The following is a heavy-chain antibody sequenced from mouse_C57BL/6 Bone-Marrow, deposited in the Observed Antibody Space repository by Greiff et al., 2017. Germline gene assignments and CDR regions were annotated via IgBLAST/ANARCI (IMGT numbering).Heavy chain of an antibody. CDR2: ISNLAYSI. Sequence: EVQLQESGGGLVQPGGSLKLSCAASGFTFSDYGMAWVRQAPRKGPEWVAFISNLAYSIYYADTVTGRFTISRENAKNTLYLEMSRLRSEYTAMYSCARHGIYDGYYSYWYFDVWGTGTTVTVSS. CDR1: GFTFSDYG. J-gene: IGHJ1*03. V-gene: IGHV5-15*01. CDR3: ARHGIYDGYYSYWYFDV. D-gene: IGHD2-3*01.